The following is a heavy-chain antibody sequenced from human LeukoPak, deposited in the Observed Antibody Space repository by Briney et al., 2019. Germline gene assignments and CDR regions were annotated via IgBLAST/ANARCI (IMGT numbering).Heavy chain of an antibody. V-gene: IGHV3-33*06. CDR2: IWYDGSNK. Sequence: GGSLRLSCAASGFTFSTYGMHWVRQAPSKGLEWVAVIWYDGSNKYYSDSVKGRFTISRDNSKNTLYLQMNSLRAEDTAVYYCAKEDDGYGCDYWGQGSLVTVSS. CDR3: AKEDDGYGCDY. J-gene: IGHJ4*02. CDR1: GFTFSTYG. D-gene: IGHD5-18*01.